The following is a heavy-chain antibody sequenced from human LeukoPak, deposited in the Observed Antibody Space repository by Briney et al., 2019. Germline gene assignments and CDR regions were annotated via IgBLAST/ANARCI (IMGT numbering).Heavy chain of an antibody. CDR2: INHSGST. Sequence: SETLSLTCAVYGGSFSGYYWSWIRQPPGKGLEWIGEINHSGSTNYNPSLKSRVTISVDTSKNQFSLKLSSVTAADTAVYYCARGGYSYGLRQPSENWFDPWGQGTLVTVSS. CDR1: GGSFSGYY. J-gene: IGHJ5*02. V-gene: IGHV4-34*01. CDR3: ARGGYSYGLRQPSENWFDP. D-gene: IGHD5-18*01.